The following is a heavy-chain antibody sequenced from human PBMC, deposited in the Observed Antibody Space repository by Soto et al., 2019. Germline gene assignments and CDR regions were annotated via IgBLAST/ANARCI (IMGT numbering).Heavy chain of an antibody. J-gene: IGHJ4*02. CDR3: ARAPDGLPQF. D-gene: IGHD4-17*01. Sequence: QVQLVESGGVLIKPGGSLRLSCAASGFTFSDDYMSWIRQAPGKGLEWLSYISSGGNSIYYADSVKGRFTISRDNAKNSLYLQMNSLRAEDTAVYYCARAPDGLPQFWGQGALVTVSS. V-gene: IGHV3-11*01. CDR2: ISSGGNSI. CDR1: GFTFSDDY.